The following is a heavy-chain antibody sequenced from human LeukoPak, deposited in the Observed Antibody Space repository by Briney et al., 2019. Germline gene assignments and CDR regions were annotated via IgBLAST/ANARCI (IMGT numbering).Heavy chain of an antibody. CDR2: ISHSGST. D-gene: IGHD3-22*01. CDR3: AVYYYDSSGYYYFDY. Sequence: PSETLSLTCAVYGGSFSGYYWSWIRQPPGKGLEWIGEISHSGSTNYNPSLKSRVTISVDTSKNQFSLKLSSVTAADTAVYYCAVYYYDSSGYYYFDYWGQGTLVTVSS. J-gene: IGHJ4*02. CDR1: GGSFSGYY. V-gene: IGHV4-34*01.